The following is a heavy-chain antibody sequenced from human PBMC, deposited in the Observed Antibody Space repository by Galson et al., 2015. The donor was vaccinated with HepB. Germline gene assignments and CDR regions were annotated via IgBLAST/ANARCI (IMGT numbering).Heavy chain of an antibody. J-gene: IGHJ4*02. CDR1: GGTFSSYT. D-gene: IGHD3-9*01. Sequence: SVKVSCKASGGTFSSYTISWVRQAPGQGLEWMGRIIPILGIANYAQKFQGRVTITADKSTSTAYMELSSLRSEDTAVYYCASNDILTGYWDYWGQGTLVTVSS. CDR3: ASNDILTGYWDY. V-gene: IGHV1-69*02. CDR2: IIPILGIA.